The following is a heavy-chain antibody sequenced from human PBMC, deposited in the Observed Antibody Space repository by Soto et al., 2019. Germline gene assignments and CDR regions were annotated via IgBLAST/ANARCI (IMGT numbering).Heavy chain of an antibody. CDR3: ARGNWVYYYYGMDV. J-gene: IGHJ6*01. V-gene: IGHV4-34*01. D-gene: IGHD1-1*01. CDR1: GGSFSCDY. Sequence: LSLTCAVYGGSFSCDYWSWIRQPPGKGLEWIGEINHSGSTNYNPSLKSRVTISVDTSKNQFSLKLSSVTAADTAVYYCARGNWVYYYYGMDVWGQGTTVTVSS. CDR2: INHSGST.